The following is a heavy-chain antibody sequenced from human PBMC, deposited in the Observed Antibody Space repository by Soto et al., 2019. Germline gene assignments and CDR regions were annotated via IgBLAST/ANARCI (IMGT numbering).Heavy chain of an antibody. J-gene: IGHJ3*02. Sequence: EVQLVESGGGLVQPGRSLRLSCAASGFTFDDYAMHWVRQAPGKGLEWVSGIIWNSGSMGYADSVKGRFTISRDNAKASLYLQMNSLRTEDTALYYCAKVSPGTSCAFDIWGKVTMVTVSS. CDR3: AKVSPGTSCAFDI. CDR2: IIWNSGSM. CDR1: GFTFDDYA. V-gene: IGHV3-9*01.